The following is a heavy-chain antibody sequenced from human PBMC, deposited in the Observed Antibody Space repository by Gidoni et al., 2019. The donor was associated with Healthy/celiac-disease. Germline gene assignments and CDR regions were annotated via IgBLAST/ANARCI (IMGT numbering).Heavy chain of an antibody. CDR1: GSS. V-gene: IGHV4-31*02. CDR2: IYYSGST. Sequence: GSSSCWWQLPHGKGLEWIGYIYYSGSTYYNPSLKSRVTISVDTSKNQFSLKLSSVTAADTAVYYCARDLGGSGWSLWGQGTLVTVSS. D-gene: IGHD6-19*01. CDR3: ARDLGGSGWSL. J-gene: IGHJ4*02.